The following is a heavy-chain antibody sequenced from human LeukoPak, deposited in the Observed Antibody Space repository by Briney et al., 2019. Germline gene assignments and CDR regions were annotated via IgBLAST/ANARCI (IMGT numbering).Heavy chain of an antibody. Sequence: ASVKVSCKASGYTFTSYYMHWVRQAPGQGLEWVGIINTSGGSTSYAQKFQGRVTMTSDTSTGTVYMELRSLRSEDAAVYYCARAGYRSSWYYFDYWGQGTLVTVSS. V-gene: IGHV1-46*03. CDR2: INTSGGST. CDR3: ARAGYRSSWYYFDY. D-gene: IGHD6-13*01. J-gene: IGHJ4*02. CDR1: GYTFTSYY.